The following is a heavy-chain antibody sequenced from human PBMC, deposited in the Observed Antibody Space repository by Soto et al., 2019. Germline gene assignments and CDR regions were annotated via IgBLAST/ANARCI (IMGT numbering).Heavy chain of an antibody. CDR1: GGTFSSYA. Sequence: QVQLVQSGAEVKKPGSSVKVSCKASGGTFSSYAISWVRQAPGQGLEWMGGIIPIFGTANFAQKFQGRVTITADESTSPAYMELSSLRSEDTAVYYCARGLGGCSGGSCYFWFDPWGQGTLVTVSS. CDR2: IIPIFGTA. D-gene: IGHD2-15*01. J-gene: IGHJ5*02. CDR3: ARGLGGCSGGSCYFWFDP. V-gene: IGHV1-69*12.